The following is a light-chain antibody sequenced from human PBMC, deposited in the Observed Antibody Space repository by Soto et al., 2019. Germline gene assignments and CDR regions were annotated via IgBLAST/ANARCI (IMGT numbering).Light chain of an antibody. V-gene: IGKV3-20*01. CDR3: QQYDNSPRT. CDR2: GTS. J-gene: IGKJ1*01. CDR1: QSVNSTY. Sequence: EIVLTQSPGTLSLSPGERATLSCRASQSVNSTYLAWYQQKPGQGPRLLMYGTSSRATGIPDRFSGSGSGTDFTLTISRLEPEDFAVYYCQQYDNSPRTLGPGTKVEIK.